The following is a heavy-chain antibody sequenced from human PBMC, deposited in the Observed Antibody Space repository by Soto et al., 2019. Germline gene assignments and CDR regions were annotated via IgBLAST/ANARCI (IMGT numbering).Heavy chain of an antibody. V-gene: IGHV5-10-1*01. CDR2: IDPSDSYT. J-gene: IGHJ6*02. CDR1: GYSFTSYW. Sequence: LKISCKGSGYSFTSYWISWVRQMPGKGLEWMGRIDPSDSYTNYSPSFQGHVTISADKSISTAYLQWSSLKASDTAMYYCARGAKGIFRLYYYYGVDVWGQGTTVTVSS. D-gene: IGHD3-9*01. CDR3: ARGAKGIFRLYYYYGVDV.